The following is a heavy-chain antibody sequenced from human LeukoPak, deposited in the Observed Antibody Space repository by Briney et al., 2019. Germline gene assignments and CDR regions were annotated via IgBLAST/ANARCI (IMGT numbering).Heavy chain of an antibody. D-gene: IGHD2-8*02. CDR1: RFTFSSYT. CDR2: IDPSSTYI. Sequence: GGSLRLSCSASRFTFSSYTMNWVRQAPGKGLEWVSSIDPSSTYIYYADSVKGRFTISRDNAQNSLYLQMNSLRAEDTAVYYCARDTTSSTVDYWGQGTLVTVSS. J-gene: IGHJ4*02. CDR3: ARDTTSSTVDY. V-gene: IGHV3-21*01.